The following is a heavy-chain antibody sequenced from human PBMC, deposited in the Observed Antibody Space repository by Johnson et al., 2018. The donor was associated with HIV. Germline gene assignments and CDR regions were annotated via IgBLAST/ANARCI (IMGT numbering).Heavy chain of an antibody. CDR1: RFTFSDYY. CDR3: ARGNMIVVVSGGFDI. CDR2: MSSSGTTI. V-gene: IGHV3-11*04. Sequence: QVQLVESGGGLVKPGGSLRLSCVASRFTFSDYYMSWIRQAPGKGLEWVSSMSSSGTTIYIADSVKGRFTISRDNAKNSLYLQMNSLRAEETAIYYCARGNMIVVVSGGFDIWGQGTMVTVSS. D-gene: IGHD3-22*01. J-gene: IGHJ3*02.